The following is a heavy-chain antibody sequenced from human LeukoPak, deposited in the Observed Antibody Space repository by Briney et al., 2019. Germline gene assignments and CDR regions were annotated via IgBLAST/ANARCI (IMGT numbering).Heavy chain of an antibody. CDR2: INHSGST. V-gene: IGHV4-34*01. Sequence: SETLSLTCAVYGGSSSGYYWSWIRQPPGKGLEWIGEINHSGSTNYNPSLKSRVTISVDTSKNQFSLKLSSVTAADTAVYYCARGNRLTVWPYSSGWYGDWGQGTLVTVSS. D-gene: IGHD6-19*01. CDR1: GGSSSGYY. J-gene: IGHJ4*02. CDR3: ARGNRLTVWPYSSGWYGD.